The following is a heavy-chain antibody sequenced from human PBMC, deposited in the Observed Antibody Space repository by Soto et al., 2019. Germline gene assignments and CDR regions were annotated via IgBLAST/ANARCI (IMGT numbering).Heavy chain of an antibody. J-gene: IGHJ4*02. CDR2: INAGNGNT. CDR1: GYTFTSYA. CDR3: ARTSGYYFYEY. D-gene: IGHD3-3*01. Sequence: QVQLVQSGAEVKKPGASVKVSCKASGYTFTSYAMHWVRQAPGQRLEWMGWINAGNGNTKYSQKFQGRVTITRDTSASTADMELSSLRSEDTAVYYCARTSGYYFYEYWGQGTLVTVSS. V-gene: IGHV1-3*01.